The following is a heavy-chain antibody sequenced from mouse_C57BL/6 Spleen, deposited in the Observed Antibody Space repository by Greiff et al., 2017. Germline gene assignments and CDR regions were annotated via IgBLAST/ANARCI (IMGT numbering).Heavy chain of an antibody. Sequence: VPLQQSGPVLVKPGASVKMSCKASGYTFTDYYMNWVKQSHGKSLEWIGVINPYNGGTSYNQKFKGKATLTVDKSSSTAYMELNSLTSEDSAVYYCARGGITTVHYAMDYWGQGTSVTVSS. J-gene: IGHJ4*01. CDR1: GYTFTDYY. V-gene: IGHV1-19*01. D-gene: IGHD1-1*01. CDR2: INPYNGGT. CDR3: ARGGITTVHYAMDY.